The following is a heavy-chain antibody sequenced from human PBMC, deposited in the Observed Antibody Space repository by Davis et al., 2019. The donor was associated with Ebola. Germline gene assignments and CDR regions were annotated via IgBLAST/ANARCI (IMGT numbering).Heavy chain of an antibody. J-gene: IGHJ3*02. CDR2: INMNTGNP. CDR1: GYSFTTYA. Sequence: ASVKVSCKASGYSFTTYAINWVRQAPGQGLQWMGWINMNTGNPTYTQGFTGRFVFSWDTSVSMAYLEISSLKAEDTAIYYCARETTEMAFDIWGQGTTVTVSS. D-gene: IGHD4-11*01. CDR3: ARETTEMAFDI. V-gene: IGHV7-4-1*04.